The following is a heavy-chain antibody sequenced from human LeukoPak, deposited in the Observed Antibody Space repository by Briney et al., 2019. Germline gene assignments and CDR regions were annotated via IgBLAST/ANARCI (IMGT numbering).Heavy chain of an antibody. CDR2: IYSGGST. J-gene: IGHJ6*02. CDR1: GFTVSSNY. Sequence: GGSLRLSCAASGFTVSSNYMSWVRQAPGKGLEWVSVIYSGGSTYYADPVKGRFTTSRDNSKNTLYLQMNSLRAEDTAVYYCARALAPYCSSTSCSGHYYGMDVWGQGTTVTVSS. CDR3: ARALAPYCSSTSCSGHYYGMDV. V-gene: IGHV3-66*01. D-gene: IGHD2-2*01.